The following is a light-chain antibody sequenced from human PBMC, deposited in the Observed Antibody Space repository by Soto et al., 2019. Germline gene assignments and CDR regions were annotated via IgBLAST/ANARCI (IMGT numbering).Light chain of an antibody. J-gene: IGKJ1*01. CDR1: KSVSNNY. V-gene: IGKV3-20*01. Sequence: EIVFTQSPGTLSLSPGERATLSCRASKSVSNNYLAWSPQKPGQAPRLLIYGASNSATGIPDRFSGSGSGTDFTLTISRLEPEDFAVYYCQQYGSSGTFGQGTKVDIK. CDR3: QQYGSSGT. CDR2: GAS.